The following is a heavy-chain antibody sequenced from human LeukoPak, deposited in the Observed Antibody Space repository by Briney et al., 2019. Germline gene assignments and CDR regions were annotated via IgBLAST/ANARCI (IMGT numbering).Heavy chain of an antibody. CDR3: AMGLGYSYGFDY. V-gene: IGHV3-30*03. CDR2: ISYDGSNK. Sequence: GGSLRLSCAASGFTFSSYGMHWVRQAPGKGLEWVAVISYDGSNKYYADSVKGRFTISRDNSKNTLYLQMNSLRAEDTAVYYCAMGLGYSYGFDYWGQGTLVTVSS. J-gene: IGHJ4*02. D-gene: IGHD5-18*01. CDR1: GFTFSSYG.